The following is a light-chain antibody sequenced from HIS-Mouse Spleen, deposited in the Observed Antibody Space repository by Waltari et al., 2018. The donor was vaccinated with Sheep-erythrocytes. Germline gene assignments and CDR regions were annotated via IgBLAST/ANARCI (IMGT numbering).Light chain of an antibody. J-gene: IGLJ3*02. V-gene: IGLV3-21*02. CDR1: NSGSKR. CDR2: DDS. CDR3: CSYAGSSTWV. Sequence: SYVLTQPPSVSVAPGQTARITCGGNNSGSKRVHWYQQKPGQAPGLVVYDDSDRPSGIPERFSGSNSGNTATLTISGLQAEDEADYYCCSYAGSSTWVFGGGTKLTVL.